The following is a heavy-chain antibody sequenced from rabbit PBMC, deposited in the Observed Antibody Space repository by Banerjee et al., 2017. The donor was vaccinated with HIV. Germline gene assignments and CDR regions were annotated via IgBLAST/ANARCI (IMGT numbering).Heavy chain of an antibody. D-gene: IGHD4-1*01. V-gene: IGHV1S45*01. CDR3: ARDLTDAIGWNFGW. J-gene: IGHJ3*01. CDR2: IAGSSSGFT. Sequence: QEQVKETGGGLVQPGGSLTLSCKASGFSFSSSDYICWVRQAPGKGLEWISCIAGSSSGFTYSATWATGRFTISKTSSTTVTLQMTSLTAADTATYFCARDLTDAIGWNFGWWGQGTLVTVS. CDR1: GFSFSSSDY.